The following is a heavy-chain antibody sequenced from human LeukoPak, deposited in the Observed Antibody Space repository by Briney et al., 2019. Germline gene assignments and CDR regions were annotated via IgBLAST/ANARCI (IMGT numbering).Heavy chain of an antibody. Sequence: GGSLRLSCAASGFTFSSYAMHWVRQAPGKGLEWVAVISYDGSNKYYADSVKGRFTISRDNSKNTLYLQMNSLRAEDTAVYYCARDLLRTTQLVGRENDYWGQGTQVTVSS. V-gene: IGHV3-30*04. J-gene: IGHJ4*02. CDR1: GFTFSSYA. CDR3: ARDLLRTTQLVGRENDY. CDR2: ISYDGSNK. D-gene: IGHD6-6*01.